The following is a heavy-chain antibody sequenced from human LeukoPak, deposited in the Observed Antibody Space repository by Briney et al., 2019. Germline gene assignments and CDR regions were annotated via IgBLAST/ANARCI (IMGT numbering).Heavy chain of an antibody. CDR1: GGSISSGSYY. CDR3: TRDKYYYDSSGSLRFDY. D-gene: IGHD3-22*01. J-gene: IGHJ4*02. CDR2: MYTSGSA. V-gene: IGHV4-61*02. Sequence: SETLSLTCTVSGGSISSGSYYWTWIRQPAGKGLEWIGRMYTSGSANYNPSLKSRVTISVDTSKNQFSLKLSSVTAADTAVYYCTRDKYYYDSSGSLRFDYWGQGTLVTVSS.